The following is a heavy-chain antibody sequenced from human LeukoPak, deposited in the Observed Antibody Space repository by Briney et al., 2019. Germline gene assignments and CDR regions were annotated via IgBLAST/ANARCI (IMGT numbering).Heavy chain of an antibody. D-gene: IGHD3-10*01. V-gene: IGHV1-46*02. J-gene: IGHJ4*02. CDR1: GYTFNSYY. Sequence: ASVKVSCKASGYTFNSYYMHWVRQAPGQGLEWMGIINPSGGSTSYAQKLQGRVTMTRDTSTSTVYMELSSLRSEDTAVYYCARMVRGVGYDYWGQGTLVTVSS. CDR2: INPSGGST. CDR3: ARMVRGVGYDY.